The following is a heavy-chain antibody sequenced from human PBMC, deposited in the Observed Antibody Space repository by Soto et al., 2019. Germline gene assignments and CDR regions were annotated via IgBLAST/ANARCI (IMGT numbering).Heavy chain of an antibody. V-gene: IGHV3-33*03. Sequence: GGSLRLSCAASGFIFSSFGMHWVRQAPGKGLEWVAHIWYDGSNTYYADSVRGRFTTSSDSSRTTVYLQMNSLRPDDTAVYSCATWHLQEHAYDIWGQGTMVTVSS. CDR3: ATWHLQEHAYDI. CDR1: GFIFSSFG. J-gene: IGHJ3*02. CDR2: IWYDGSNT. D-gene: IGHD1-1*01.